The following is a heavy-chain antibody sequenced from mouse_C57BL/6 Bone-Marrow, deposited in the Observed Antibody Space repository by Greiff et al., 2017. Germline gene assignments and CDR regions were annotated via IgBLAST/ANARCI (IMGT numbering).Heavy chain of an antibody. V-gene: IGHV1-76*01. Sequence: QVQLQQSGAELVRPGASVKLSCKASGYTFTDYYINWVKQRPGQGLEWIARIYPGSGNTYYNEKFKGKATLTAEKSSSTAYMQRSSLTSEDSDVYFCAIYDYVWYFDVWGTGTTVTVSS. CDR3: AIYDYVWYFDV. J-gene: IGHJ1*03. D-gene: IGHD2-4*01. CDR2: IYPGSGNT. CDR1: GYTFTDYY.